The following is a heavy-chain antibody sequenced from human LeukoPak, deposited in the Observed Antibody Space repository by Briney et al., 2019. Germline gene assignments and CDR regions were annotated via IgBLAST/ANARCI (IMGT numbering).Heavy chain of an antibody. Sequence: GGSLRLSCAASGFTFSSYGMHWVRQAPGKGLEWVAFIRYDGSNKYYADSVKGRFTISGDNSKNTLYLQMNSLRAEDTAVYYCAKDLGGSYWIGAFDIWGQGTMVTVSP. CDR1: GFTFSSYG. CDR3: AKDLGGSYWIGAFDI. CDR2: IRYDGSNK. D-gene: IGHD1-26*01. V-gene: IGHV3-30*02. J-gene: IGHJ3*02.